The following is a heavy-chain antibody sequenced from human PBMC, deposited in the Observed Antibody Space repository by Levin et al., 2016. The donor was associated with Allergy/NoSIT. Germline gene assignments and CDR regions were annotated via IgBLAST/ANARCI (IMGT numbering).Heavy chain of an antibody. CDR2: IKQDGSEK. V-gene: IGHV3-7*01. D-gene: IGHD6-13*01. Sequence: VRQAPGKGLEWVANIKQDGSEKYYVDSVKGRFTISRDNAKNSLYLQMNSLRAEDTAVYYCARISSSWYVGGHFDYWGQGTLVTVSS. J-gene: IGHJ4*02. CDR3: ARISSSWYVGGHFDY.